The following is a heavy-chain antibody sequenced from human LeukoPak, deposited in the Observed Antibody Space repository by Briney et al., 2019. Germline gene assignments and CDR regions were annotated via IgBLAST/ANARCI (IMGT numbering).Heavy chain of an antibody. CDR3: AREVAGRYFDL. D-gene: IGHD2-15*01. J-gene: IGHJ2*01. V-gene: IGHV4-59*12. CDR1: GGSISSYY. CDR2: IYYSGST. Sequence: SETLSLTCTVSGGSISSYYWSWIRQPPGKGLEWIGYIYYSGSTNYNPSLKSRVTISVDTSKNQFSLKLSSVTAADTAVYYCAREVAGRYFDLWGRGTLVTVSS.